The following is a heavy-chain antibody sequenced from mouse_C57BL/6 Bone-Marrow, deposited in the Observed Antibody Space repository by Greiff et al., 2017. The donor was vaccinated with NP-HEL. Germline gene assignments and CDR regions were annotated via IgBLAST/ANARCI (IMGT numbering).Heavy chain of an antibody. Sequence: EVKVVESGAELVRPGASVKLSCTASGFNIKDDYMHWVKQRPEQGLEWIGWIDPENGDTEYASKFQGKATITADTSSNTAYLQLSSLTSEDTAVEYCTTWYVEVWGTGTTVTVSS. CDR2: IDPENGDT. CDR1: GFNIKDDY. CDR3: TTWYVEV. V-gene: IGHV14-4*01. J-gene: IGHJ1*03.